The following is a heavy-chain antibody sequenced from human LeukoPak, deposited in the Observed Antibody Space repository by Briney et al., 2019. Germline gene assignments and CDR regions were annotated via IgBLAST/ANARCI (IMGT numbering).Heavy chain of an antibody. V-gene: IGHV3-23*03. CDR1: GFPFRAYA. CDR3: ARDKSGDPYWYFDL. CDR2: IYRDGSPYGST. J-gene: IGHJ2*01. Sequence: GGSLRLSCATSGFPFRAYAMYWVRQAPGKGLEWVSVIYRDGSPYGSTFYADSVKGRFTISRDNSKNTLYLQMNSLRADDTAMYYCARDKSGDPYWYFDLWGRGTQVTVSS. D-gene: IGHD2-21*02.